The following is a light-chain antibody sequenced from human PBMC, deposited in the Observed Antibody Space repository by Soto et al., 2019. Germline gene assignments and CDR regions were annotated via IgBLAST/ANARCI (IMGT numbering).Light chain of an antibody. CDR1: QSISSW. CDR2: DAS. CDR3: QQRSNWPGT. J-gene: IGKJ5*01. Sequence: DIQMTQSPSTLSASVGDRVTITCRASQSISSWLAWYQQKPGKAPKLLIYDASSLESGVPSRFSGSGSGTEFTLTISSLEPEDFAVYYCQQRSNWPGTFGQGTRLEIK. V-gene: IGKV1-5*01.